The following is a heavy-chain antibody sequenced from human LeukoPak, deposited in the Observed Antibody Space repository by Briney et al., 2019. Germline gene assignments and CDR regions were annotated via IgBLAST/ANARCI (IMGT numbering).Heavy chain of an antibody. CDR2: TRYDESNE. CDR1: GFTLSLYG. D-gene: IGHD4-17*01. V-gene: IGHV3-30*02. Sequence: PGGSLRLSCAASGFTLSLYGMHWVRQAPGKGLQWVASTRYDESNEYYADSVKGRFTIPRDNSRNTLHLQMNSLRPEDTAVYYCAKVKGRYGDYGFDQWGQGTLVTVSS. J-gene: IGHJ4*02. CDR3: AKVKGRYGDYGFDQ.